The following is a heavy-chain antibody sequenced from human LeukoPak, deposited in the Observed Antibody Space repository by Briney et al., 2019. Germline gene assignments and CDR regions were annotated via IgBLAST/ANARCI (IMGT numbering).Heavy chain of an antibody. V-gene: IGHV4-4*07. J-gene: IGHJ4*02. CDR2: IYTTGGT. Sequence: SETLSLTCSVSGGSISTYYWSWIRQPAGKGLEWIGRIYTTGGTNYNPSLKSRVTMSVDTSKNQFSLKLTSVTAADTAVYYCARGQFWSGYSIWGQGTLVTVSS. D-gene: IGHD3-3*02. CDR3: ARGQFWSGYSI. CDR1: GGSISTYY.